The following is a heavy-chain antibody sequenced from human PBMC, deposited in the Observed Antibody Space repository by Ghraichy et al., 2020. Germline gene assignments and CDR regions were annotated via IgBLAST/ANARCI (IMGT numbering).Heavy chain of an antibody. D-gene: IGHD5-18*01. J-gene: IGHJ3*02. Sequence: GGSLRLSCAASGFTFSSYAMSWVRQAPGKGLEWVSAISGSGGSTYYADSVKGRVTISRDKSKNTVYLQMNSLRAEDTAVYYCAKARYGYDAFDIWGQGTMVTVSS. CDR1: GFTFSSYA. CDR3: AKARYGYDAFDI. V-gene: IGHV3-23*01. CDR2: ISGSGGST.